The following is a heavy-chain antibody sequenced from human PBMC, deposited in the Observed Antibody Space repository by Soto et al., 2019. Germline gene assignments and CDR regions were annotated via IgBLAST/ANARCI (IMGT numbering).Heavy chain of an antibody. CDR3: AKDSRDKPPARDPFDP. V-gene: IGHV3-23*01. CDR1: GFTFSIYA. D-gene: IGHD2-21*01. J-gene: IGHJ5*02. CDR2: ISGGGSNK. Sequence: EVQLLESGGDFIQPGGSLRLSCEASGFTFSIYAMSWVRQAPGKGLEWVSTISGGGSNKYYADSVKGRFTISRDNSKSTLFLQMNSLRAEDTAVYYCAKDSRDKPPARDPFDPWGQGTMVTVSS.